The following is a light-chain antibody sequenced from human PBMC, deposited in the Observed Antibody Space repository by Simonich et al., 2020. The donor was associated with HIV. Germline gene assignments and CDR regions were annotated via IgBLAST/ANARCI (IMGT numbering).Light chain of an antibody. CDR1: RGIRND. J-gene: IGKJ2*01. Sequence: DIQMTQSPSTLSASVGDRVTITCRASRGIRNDLGWYQQKPGKAPKLLIYAASSLKSGVPSSFSGSGSGTDFSLTISSLQPEDFATYYCQQSYSPPYTFGQGTKLEIK. CDR3: QQSYSPPYT. CDR2: AAS. V-gene: IGKV1-39*01.